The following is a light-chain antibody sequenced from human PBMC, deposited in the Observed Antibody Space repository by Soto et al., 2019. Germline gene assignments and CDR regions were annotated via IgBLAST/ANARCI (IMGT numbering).Light chain of an antibody. CDR3: PQDSRWVT. CDR1: QTITSN. Sequence: EIVMTQSPVTLSLSPGDTATLSCRASQTITSNLAWYQQKPGQPPRLLIYGASTRATGIPARFSGSGSGTQFNLTLPNLQSEGFAVFSRPQDSRWVTFGGG. CDR2: GAS. J-gene: IGKJ4*01. V-gene: IGKV3-15*01.